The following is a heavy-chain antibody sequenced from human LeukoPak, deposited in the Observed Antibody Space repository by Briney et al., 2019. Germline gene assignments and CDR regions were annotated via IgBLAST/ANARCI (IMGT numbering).Heavy chain of an antibody. CDR1: GFTFSDYY. CDR2: ISSSGSTI. CDR3: ARDSMTTVVTDYYMDV. Sequence: GGSLRLSCAASGFTFSDYYMSWIRQAPGKGLEWVSYISSSGSTIYYADSVKGRFTISRDNAKNSLYLQMNSLRAEDTAVYYCARDSMTTVVTDYYMDVWGKGTTVTVSS. J-gene: IGHJ6*03. D-gene: IGHD4-23*01. V-gene: IGHV3-11*04.